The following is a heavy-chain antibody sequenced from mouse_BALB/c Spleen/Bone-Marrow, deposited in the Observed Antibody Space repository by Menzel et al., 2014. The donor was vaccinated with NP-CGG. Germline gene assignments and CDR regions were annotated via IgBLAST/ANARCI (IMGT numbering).Heavy chain of an antibody. CDR2: IDPANGNT. Sequence: VQLQQSGAELVKPGASVKLSCTASGFNIKDTYMHWVKQRPEQGLEWIGRIDPANGNTKYDPKFQGEATITADTSSNTAYLQLSSLTSEDTAVYYCATTDSSGVFAYWGQGTLVTVSA. CDR1: GFNIKDTY. D-gene: IGHD3-2*01. J-gene: IGHJ3*01. CDR3: ATTDSSGVFAY. V-gene: IGHV14-3*02.